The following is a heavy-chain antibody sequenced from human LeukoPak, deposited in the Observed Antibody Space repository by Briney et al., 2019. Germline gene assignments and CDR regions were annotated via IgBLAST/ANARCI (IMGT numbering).Heavy chain of an antibody. Sequence: SETLSLTCAVYGGSFSGYYWSWIRQPPGKGLEWIGEINHSGSTNYNPSLKSRVTISVDTSKNQFSLKLSSVTAADTAVYYCARGPIVVVPAAIQGRLEPWGQGTLVTVSS. CDR3: ARGPIVVVPAAIQGRLEP. V-gene: IGHV4-34*01. D-gene: IGHD2-2*02. J-gene: IGHJ5*02. CDR2: INHSGST. CDR1: GGSFSGYY.